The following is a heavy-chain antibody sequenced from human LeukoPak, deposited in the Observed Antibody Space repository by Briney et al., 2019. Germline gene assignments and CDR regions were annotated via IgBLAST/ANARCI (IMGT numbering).Heavy chain of an antibody. J-gene: IGHJ4*02. D-gene: IGHD4-23*01. V-gene: IGHV3-21*01. Sequence: PGGSLRLSCAASGFTFSSYSMNWVRQAPGKGLEWVSSIRSSSSYIYYADSVKGRFTISRDNAKNSLYLQMNSLRAEDTAVYYCARDDEDYGGNIDYWGQGTLVTVSS. CDR2: IRSSSSYI. CDR3: ARDDEDYGGNIDY. CDR1: GFTFSSYS.